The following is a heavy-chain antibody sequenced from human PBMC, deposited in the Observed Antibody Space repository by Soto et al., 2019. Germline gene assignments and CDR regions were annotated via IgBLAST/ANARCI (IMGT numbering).Heavy chain of an antibody. J-gene: IGHJ6*02. CDR1: GGSISSGGYS. D-gene: IGHD4-17*01. CDR3: ARAAYGVYGYGVDV. V-gene: IGHV4-30-2*01. CDR2: IYHSGST. Sequence: QLQLQESGSGLVKPSQTLSLTCAVSGGSISSGGYSWSWIRQPPGKGLEWIGYIYHSGSTYYNPSFKSRVTIAVDRSKNQFSLEQSSVPARDTAVYYCARAAYGVYGYGVDVWGQGTTVPVS.